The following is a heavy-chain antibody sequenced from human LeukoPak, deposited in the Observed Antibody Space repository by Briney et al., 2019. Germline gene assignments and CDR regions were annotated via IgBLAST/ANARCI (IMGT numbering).Heavy chain of an antibody. CDR2: ISWNSGSI. D-gene: IGHD1-20*01. J-gene: IGHJ4*02. CDR1: GFTFDDYA. CDR3: AKDVTGTTRAFDY. V-gene: IGHV3-9*01. Sequence: GGSLRLSCAASGFTFDDYAMHWVRHAPGRGLEWVSGISWNSGSIGYADSVKGRFTISRDNAKNSLYLQMNSLRAEDTALYYCAKDVTGTTRAFDYWGQGTLVTVSS.